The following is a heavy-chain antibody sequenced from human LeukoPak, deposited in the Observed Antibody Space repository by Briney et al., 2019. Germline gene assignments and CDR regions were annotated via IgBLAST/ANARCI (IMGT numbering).Heavy chain of an antibody. Sequence: SETLSLTCTVSGGSINSGSYYRSWIRQHPGKGLEWIGYIHYSGSTYYNPSLKSRLTISVDTSKNQLSLKLSSVTAADTAVYYCAAAATSSSSELGYWGQGTLVTVSS. CDR1: GGSINSGSYY. CDR2: IHYSGST. D-gene: IGHD6-6*01. J-gene: IGHJ4*02. CDR3: AAAATSSSSELGY. V-gene: IGHV4-31*03.